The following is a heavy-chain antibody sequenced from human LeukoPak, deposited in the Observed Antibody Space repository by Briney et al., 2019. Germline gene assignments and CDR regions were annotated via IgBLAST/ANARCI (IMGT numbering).Heavy chain of an antibody. Sequence: SETLSLTRTVSGGSISSSSYYWGWIRQPPGKGLEWIGSIYYSGSTYYNPSLKSRVTISVDTSKNQFSLKLSSVTAADTAVYYCARHAGIRYFDWFFDYWGQGTLVTVSS. D-gene: IGHD3-9*01. CDR1: GGSISSSSYY. CDR3: ARHAGIRYFDWFFDY. CDR2: IYYSGST. J-gene: IGHJ4*02. V-gene: IGHV4-39*01.